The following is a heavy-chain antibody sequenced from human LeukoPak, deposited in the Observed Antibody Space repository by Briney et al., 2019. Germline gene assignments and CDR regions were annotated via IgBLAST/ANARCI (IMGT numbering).Heavy chain of an antibody. Sequence: GGSLRLSCVASGFTLSSYAMSWVRQAPGKGLQWVSSLGISGDYSWYAGSVKGRFTISRDNSKNTLYLQMNSLRDEDTAVYYCAKDRMEGIYDSSGYYYGLGDYWGQGTLVTVSS. CDR3: AKDRMEGIYDSSGYYYGLGDY. CDR2: LGISGDYS. CDR1: GFTLSSYA. V-gene: IGHV3-23*01. J-gene: IGHJ4*02. D-gene: IGHD3-22*01.